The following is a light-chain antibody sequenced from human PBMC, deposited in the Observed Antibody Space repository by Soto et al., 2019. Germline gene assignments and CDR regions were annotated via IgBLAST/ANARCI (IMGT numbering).Light chain of an antibody. V-gene: IGLV2-8*01. CDR1: SSDVGGYNY. J-gene: IGLJ1*01. CDR3: SSYAGSSNV. Sequence: QSVLPQPPTASWSPGHLVSISCTGTSSDVGGYNYVSWYQQHPGKAPKLMIYEVNKRPSGVPDRFSGSKSGNTASLTVSGLQAEDEADYYCSSYAGSSNVFGTGTKVTVL. CDR2: EVN.